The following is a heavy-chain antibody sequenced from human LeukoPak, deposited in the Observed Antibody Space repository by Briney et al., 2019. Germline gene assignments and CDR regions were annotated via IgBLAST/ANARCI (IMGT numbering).Heavy chain of an antibody. Sequence: GGSLRLSCAASGFTFSSYAMSWVRQASGKGLEWVANIKEDGSEKYYVDSVKGRFTISRDNAQNSFYLQMNSLRAEDTAVYYCARDGPTAYFDSWGQGTLVTVSS. D-gene: IGHD5-18*01. CDR2: IKEDGSEK. CDR3: ARDGPTAYFDS. CDR1: GFTFSSYA. V-gene: IGHV3-7*01. J-gene: IGHJ4*02.